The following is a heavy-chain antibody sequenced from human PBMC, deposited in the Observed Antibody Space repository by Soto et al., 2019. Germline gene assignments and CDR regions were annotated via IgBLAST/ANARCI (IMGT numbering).Heavy chain of an antibody. CDR3: ARDDLYQWSFDY. CDR2: VYSTGRN. Sequence: QVQLQESGPGLLKPSETLFLTCTVSGVSLNPYYWSWIRQPAGRGLEWIGRVYSTGRNNYNPSLKRRVTMSADTSKNQLSLKPTSVTAADTAVYYCARDDLYQWSFDYWGQGILVTVSS. J-gene: IGHJ4*02. V-gene: IGHV4-4*07. D-gene: IGHD2-8*01. CDR1: GVSLNPYY.